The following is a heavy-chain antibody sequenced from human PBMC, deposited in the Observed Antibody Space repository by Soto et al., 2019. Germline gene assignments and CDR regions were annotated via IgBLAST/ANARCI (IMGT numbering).Heavy chain of an antibody. CDR1: GGSITNYF. CDR2: SYHTGST. D-gene: IGHD7-27*01. J-gene: IGHJ2*01. V-gene: IGHV4-59*03. Sequence: QVQLQESGPGLVKPSETLSLTCTVSGGSITNYFWNWIRQPPGKGLEWIGYSYHTGSTNYNPSHKGRVTISVDTSKKQISLKLRSVTAADTAVYYCATTGLGNWYFDIWGRGTLVTVSS. CDR3: ATTGLGNWYFDI.